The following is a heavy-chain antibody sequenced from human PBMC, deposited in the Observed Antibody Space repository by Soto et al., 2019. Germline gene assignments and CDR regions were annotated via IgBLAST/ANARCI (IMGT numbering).Heavy chain of an antibody. J-gene: IGHJ5*02. D-gene: IGHD6-13*01. CDR1: GASLSDNY. CDR2: INHSGNT. CDR3: ARDQGVAAAGITWFDP. Sequence: PSETLSLTCAVYGASLSDNYCNWLRQPPGKGLEWIGEINHSGNTNYNPSLRSRVTISIDTSKNQFSLRLMSLTAADTAVYYCARDQGVAAAGITWFDPWGQGSLVTVSS. V-gene: IGHV4-34*01.